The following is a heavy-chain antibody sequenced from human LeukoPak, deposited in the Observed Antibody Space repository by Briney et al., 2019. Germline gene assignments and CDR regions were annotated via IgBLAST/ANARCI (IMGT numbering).Heavy chain of an antibody. V-gene: IGHV1-69*13. Sequence: ASVKVSCKASGGTFSSYAISWVRQAPGQGLEWMGGIIPIFGTANYAQKFQGRVTITADESTSAAYMELSSLRSEDTAVYYCARQVAARPEYYYCGMDVWGQGTTVTVSS. D-gene: IGHD6-6*01. CDR2: IIPIFGTA. CDR1: GGTFSSYA. J-gene: IGHJ6*02. CDR3: ARQVAARPEYYYCGMDV.